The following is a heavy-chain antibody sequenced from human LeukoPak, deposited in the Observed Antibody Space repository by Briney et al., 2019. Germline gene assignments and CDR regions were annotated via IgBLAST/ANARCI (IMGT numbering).Heavy chain of an antibody. V-gene: IGHV3-66*01. CDR1: EFSVGSNY. CDR2: IYSGGST. J-gene: IGHJ3*02. D-gene: IGHD5-24*01. Sequence: GGSLRLSCAASEFSVGSNYMTWVRQAPGKGLEWVSLIYSGGSTYYADSVKGRFTISRDNSKNTVYLQMNSLRAEDTALYYCAREKMRDDYNSEAFDIWGQGTMVSVSS. CDR3: AREKMRDDYNSEAFDI.